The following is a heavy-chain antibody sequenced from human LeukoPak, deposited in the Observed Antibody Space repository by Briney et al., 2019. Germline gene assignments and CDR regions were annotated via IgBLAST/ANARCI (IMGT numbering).Heavy chain of an antibody. CDR2: IDPSDSYT. V-gene: IGHV5-10-1*01. CDR1: GYSFTRYW. D-gene: IGHD5-12*01. Sequence: KRGESLKISCKGSGYSFTRYWITWVRQMPGEGLEWMGRIDPSDSYTDYSPSFQGYVTISADKSINTAYLQWSSLKASDTAMYYCARHEGGYAASDYWGQGTLVTVSS. J-gene: IGHJ4*02. CDR3: ARHEGGYAASDY.